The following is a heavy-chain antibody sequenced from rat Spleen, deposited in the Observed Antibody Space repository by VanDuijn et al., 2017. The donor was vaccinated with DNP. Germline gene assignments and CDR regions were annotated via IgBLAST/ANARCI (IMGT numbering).Heavy chain of an antibody. CDR3: TTDYYDGNYYPGY. CDR2: IHYDGGSA. Sequence: EVQLVESGGGLVQPGNSLKLSCAASGFTFSDYAMAWVRQAPTKGLEWVAYIHYDGGSAVYGDSVKGRFAISRDNAKSTLYLQMNSLRSEDMATYYCTTDYYDGNYYPGYWGQGVMVTVSS. D-gene: IGHD1-12*02. CDR1: GFTFSDYA. J-gene: IGHJ2*01. V-gene: IGHV5-20*01.